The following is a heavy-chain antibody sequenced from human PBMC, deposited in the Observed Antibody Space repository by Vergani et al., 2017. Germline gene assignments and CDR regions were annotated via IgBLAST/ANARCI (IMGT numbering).Heavy chain of an antibody. CDR3: ARERGAMDR. V-gene: IGHV3-11*04. D-gene: IGHD3-10*01. CDR2: ISSDSRTI. Sequence: QEQLVVSGGTLVKPGGSLRLSCVVSGFTLHDCYMSWIRQAPGKGLEWVAYISSDSRTIYYADSVKGRVTISRDNARNSVFLQMDSLRVNDTAVYFCARERGAMDRWCQGTLVTVSS. J-gene: IGHJ4*02. CDR1: GFTLHDCY.